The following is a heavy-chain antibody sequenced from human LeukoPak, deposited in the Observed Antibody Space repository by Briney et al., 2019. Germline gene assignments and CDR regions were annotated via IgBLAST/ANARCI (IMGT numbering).Heavy chain of an antibody. Sequence: PGGSLRLSCAASGFTFDDYAMPWVRQAPGKGLEWVSGISWNSGSIGYADSVKGRFTISRDNSKNTLYLQMNSLRAEDTAVYYCARESPRSYYFDYWGQGTLVTVSS. CDR1: GFTFDDYA. CDR2: ISWNSGSI. J-gene: IGHJ4*02. CDR3: ARESPRSYYFDY. D-gene: IGHD1-26*01. V-gene: IGHV3-9*01.